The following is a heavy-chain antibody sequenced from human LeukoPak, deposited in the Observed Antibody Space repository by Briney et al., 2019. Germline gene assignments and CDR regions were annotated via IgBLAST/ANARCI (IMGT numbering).Heavy chain of an antibody. D-gene: IGHD3-22*01. CDR1: GGSISSYY. V-gene: IGHV4-59*01. J-gene: IGHJ4*02. CDR3: ARGADSSGYYSIFYFDY. CDR2: IYYSGST. Sequence: SETLSLTCTVSGGSISSYYWNWIRPPPGKGLAWIGYIYYSGSTNYNPSLKSRVTISVDTSKNQFSLKLSSATAADTAVYYCARGADSSGYYSIFYFDYWGQGTLVTVSS.